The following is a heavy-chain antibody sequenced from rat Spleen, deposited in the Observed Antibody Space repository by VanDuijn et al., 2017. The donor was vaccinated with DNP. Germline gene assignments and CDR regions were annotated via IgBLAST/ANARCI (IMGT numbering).Heavy chain of an antibody. Sequence: QVQLKESGPGLVQPSQTLSLTCTVSGFSLTRDGVNWVRQPPGKGLEWIATISGDGSTSYNSVLKSRLSISRDTSKSQVFLKMNSLQTEDSATYFCTNGSPFTYWGPGTQVTVSS. V-gene: IGHV2S12*01. CDR2: ISGDGST. CDR3: TNGSPFTY. CDR1: GFSLTRDG. J-gene: IGHJ3*01. D-gene: IGHD5-1*01.